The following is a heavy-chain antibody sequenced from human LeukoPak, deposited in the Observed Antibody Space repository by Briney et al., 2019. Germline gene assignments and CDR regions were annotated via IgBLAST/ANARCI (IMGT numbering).Heavy chain of an antibody. V-gene: IGHV4-59*08. J-gene: IGHJ4*02. CDR2: IYYSGST. Sequence: SSETPSLTCTVSGGSISSYYWSWIRQPPGKGLEWIGYIYYSGSTNYNPSLKSRVTISVDTSKNQFSLKLSSVTAADTAVYYCARRIAAADAFDYWGQGTLVTVSS. CDR1: GGSISSYY. D-gene: IGHD6-13*01. CDR3: ARRIAAADAFDY.